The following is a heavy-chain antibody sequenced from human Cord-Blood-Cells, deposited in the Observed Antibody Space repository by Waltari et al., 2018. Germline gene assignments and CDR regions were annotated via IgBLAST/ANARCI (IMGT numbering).Heavy chain of an antibody. D-gene: IGHD7-27*01. V-gene: IGHV4-34*01. CDR2: INHSGRT. Sequence: QVQLQQWGAGLLKPSETLSLTCAVYGGSFSGYYWSWIRQPPGKGLEWSGEINHSGRTNYNPSLKSRVTISVDTSKNQFSLKLSSVTAADTAVYYCARTGEAGGWYFDLWGRGTLVTVSS. CDR3: ARTGEAGGWYFDL. CDR1: GGSFSGYY. J-gene: IGHJ2*01.